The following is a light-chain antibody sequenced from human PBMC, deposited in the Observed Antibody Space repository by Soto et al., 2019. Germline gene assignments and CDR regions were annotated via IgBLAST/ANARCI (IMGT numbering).Light chain of an antibody. Sequence: QSALTQPRSVSGSPGQSVTISCTGTSSDVGGYNYVSWYQQHPGKAPKLMIYDVSTRTSVVPDRFSGSKSGNTASLTISGLQADDEAYYYCCSYAGSPWVFGGGTKLTVL. J-gene: IGLJ3*02. CDR1: SSDVGGYNY. V-gene: IGLV2-11*01. CDR3: CSYAGSPWV. CDR2: DVS.